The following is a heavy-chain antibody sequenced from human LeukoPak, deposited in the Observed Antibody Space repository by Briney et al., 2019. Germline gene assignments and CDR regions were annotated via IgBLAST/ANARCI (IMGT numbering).Heavy chain of an antibody. Sequence: PGGSLRLSCAASGFTFSSYAMSWVRQAPGKGLEWVSAISGSGGSTYYADSVKGRFAISRDNSKNTLYLQMNSLRAEDTAVYYCAKNGGPRDVLRYFDWLLFPSIYFDYWGQGTLVTVSS. CDR3: AKNGGPRDVLRYFDWLLFPSIYFDY. CDR2: ISGSGGST. V-gene: IGHV3-23*01. D-gene: IGHD3-9*01. CDR1: GFTFSSYA. J-gene: IGHJ4*02.